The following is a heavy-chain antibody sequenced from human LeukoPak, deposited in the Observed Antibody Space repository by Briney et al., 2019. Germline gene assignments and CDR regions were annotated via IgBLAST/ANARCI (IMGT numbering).Heavy chain of an antibody. Sequence: ASVKVSCKASGYTFTSYDINWVRQATGQGLEWMGWMNPNSGNTGYAQKFQGRVTMTRNTSISTAYMELSSLRSEDTAVYYCARPLRHFGNWFDPWGQGTLVTVSS. CDR2: MNPNSGNT. D-gene: IGHD3-10*01. J-gene: IGHJ5*02. CDR1: GYTFTSYD. V-gene: IGHV1-8*01. CDR3: ARPLRHFGNWFDP.